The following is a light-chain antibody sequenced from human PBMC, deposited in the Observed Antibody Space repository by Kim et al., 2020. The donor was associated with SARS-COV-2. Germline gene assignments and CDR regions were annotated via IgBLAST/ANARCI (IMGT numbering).Light chain of an antibody. V-gene: IGLV10-54*01. CDR3: SAWDSSLSARV. Sequence: RQTAKLTCTGNSNNVGNQGAAWLQQHQGHPPKLLSYRNNNRPSGISERLSASRSGNTASLTITGLQPEDEADYYSSAWDSSLSARVFGGGTQLTVL. J-gene: IGLJ3*02. CDR1: SNNVGNQG. CDR2: RNN.